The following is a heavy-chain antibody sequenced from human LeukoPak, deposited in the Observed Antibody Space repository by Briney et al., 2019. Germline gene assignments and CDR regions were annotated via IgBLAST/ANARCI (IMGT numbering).Heavy chain of an antibody. CDR1: GGSVTSTNYY. CDR3: ARDLHYDYVWGSYRLDY. Sequence: SETLSLTCTVSGGSVTSTNYYWGWIRQPPGKGLEWIGSGYYSGSTDYNPSLKSRVTILVDTSKNHFSLKLSSATAADTAVYYCARDLHYDYVWGSYRLDYWGQGALVTVSS. J-gene: IGHJ4*02. V-gene: IGHV4-39*02. CDR2: GYYSGST. D-gene: IGHD3-16*02.